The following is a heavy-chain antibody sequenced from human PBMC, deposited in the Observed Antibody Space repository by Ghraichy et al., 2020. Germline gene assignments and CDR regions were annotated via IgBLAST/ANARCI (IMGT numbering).Heavy chain of an antibody. CDR3: ARGNWNDLGY. V-gene: IGHV4-39*01. J-gene: IGHJ4*02. CDR2: IYYSGST. CDR1: GGSISSSSYY. Sequence: SQTLSLTCTVSGGSISSSSYYWGWIRQPPGKGLEWIGSIYYSGSTYYNPSLKSRVTISVDTSTNQFSLKLSSVTAADTAVYYCARGNWNDLGYWGQGTLVTVSS. D-gene: IGHD1-1*01.